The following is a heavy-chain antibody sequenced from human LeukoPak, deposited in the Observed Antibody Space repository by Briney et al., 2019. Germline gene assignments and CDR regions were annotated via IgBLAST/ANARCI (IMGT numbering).Heavy chain of an antibody. CDR2: IRGTGDST. CDR3: ARSGSSWDFDY. Sequence: GGSLRLSCAASGFTFTSIAMTWVRQAPGKGLERVSTIRGTGDSTHYADSVKGRFIISRDKSKNMSYLQMNGLRDEDTAVYYCARSGSSWDFDYWGQGTLVTVSS. J-gene: IGHJ4*02. CDR1: GFTFTSIA. D-gene: IGHD6-13*01. V-gene: IGHV3-23*01.